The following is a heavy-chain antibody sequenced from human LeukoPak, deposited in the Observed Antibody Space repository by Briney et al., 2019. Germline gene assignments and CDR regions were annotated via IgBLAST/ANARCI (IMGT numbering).Heavy chain of an antibody. CDR3: ARSIWSGTYYYYYYMDV. V-gene: IGHV4-38-2*02. Sequence: SETLSLTCTVSGYSISSGYYWGWIRQPPGKGLEWIGSIYHSGSTYYNPSLKSRVTISVDTSKNQFSLKLSSVTAADTAVYYCARSIWSGTYYYYYYMDVWGKGTTVTVSS. D-gene: IGHD3-3*01. CDR1: GYSISSGYY. CDR2: IYHSGST. J-gene: IGHJ6*03.